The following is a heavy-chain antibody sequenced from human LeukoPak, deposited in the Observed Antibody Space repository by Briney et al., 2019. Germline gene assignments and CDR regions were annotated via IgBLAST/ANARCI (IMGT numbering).Heavy chain of an antibody. D-gene: IGHD3-3*01. J-gene: IGHJ4*02. V-gene: IGHV3-74*01. Sequence: GGSLRLYCEASGFTFRIYWVQWARDAPGKGRVWVSRINSDWSSTSYADSVNGRLTISRDPAKNPLYLQLNRTRAEDTAVYYRARGDYDFCSGYFFSPDYWGQGTLVTVSS. CDR1: GFTFRIYW. CDR2: INSDWSST. CDR3: ARGDYDFCSGYFFSPDY.